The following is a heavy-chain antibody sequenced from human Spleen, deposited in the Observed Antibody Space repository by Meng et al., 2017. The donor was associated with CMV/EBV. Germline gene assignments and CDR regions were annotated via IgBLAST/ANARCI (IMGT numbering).Heavy chain of an antibody. Sequence: GESLKISCAASGFTFSSYWMTWVRQAPGKGLEWVSSISSSSSYIYYADSVKGRFTISRDNAKNSLYLQMNSLRAEDTAVYYCARDRTVAWEPLDYWGQGTLVTVSS. CDR2: ISSSSSYI. D-gene: IGHD1-26*01. CDR3: ARDRTVAWEPLDY. CDR1: GFTFSSYW. V-gene: IGHV3-21*01. J-gene: IGHJ4*02.